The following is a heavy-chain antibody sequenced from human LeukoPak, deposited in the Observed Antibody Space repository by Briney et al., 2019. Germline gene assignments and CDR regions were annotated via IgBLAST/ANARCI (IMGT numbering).Heavy chain of an antibody. D-gene: IGHD3-3*01. J-gene: IGHJ4*02. CDR1: GFTFSRHG. V-gene: IGHV3-30*03. Sequence: GRSLRLSCAPSGFTFSRHGMHWVRQAPGKGLEWVAIISNDGSRKYYAHSVEGRFTISRDNSKNTLYLQMDSLRAEDTAVYYCARDRAWNYFDYWGQGTLVTVSS. CDR2: ISNDGSRK. CDR3: ARDRAWNYFDY.